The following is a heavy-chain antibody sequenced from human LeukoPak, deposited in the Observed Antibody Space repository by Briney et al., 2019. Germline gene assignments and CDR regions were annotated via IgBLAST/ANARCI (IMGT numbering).Heavy chain of an antibody. CDR2: ISSSSSYI. V-gene: IGHV3-21*01. CDR3: ARDRSDY. CDR1: TFSASTTY. Sequence: GGSLRLSCTASTFSASTTYMAWVRQAPGKGLEWVSSISSSSSYIYYADSVKGRFTISRDNAKNSLYLQMNSLRAEDTAVYYCARDRSDYWGQGTLVTVSS. J-gene: IGHJ4*02.